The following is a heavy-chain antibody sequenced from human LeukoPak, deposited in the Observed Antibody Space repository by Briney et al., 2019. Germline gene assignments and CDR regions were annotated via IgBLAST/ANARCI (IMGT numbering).Heavy chain of an antibody. J-gene: IGHJ4*02. D-gene: IGHD4-17*01. CDR3: AKIEYGS. Sequence: PGGSLRLSCAASGLTFSDSWMSWVRQAPGKGQEWVANMNQDGSEKDYVDSVKGRFTISRDNSKNTLYLQMNSLRAEDTAVYCCAKIEYGSWGQGTLVTVSS. CDR2: MNQDGSEK. V-gene: IGHV3-7*03. CDR1: GLTFSDSW.